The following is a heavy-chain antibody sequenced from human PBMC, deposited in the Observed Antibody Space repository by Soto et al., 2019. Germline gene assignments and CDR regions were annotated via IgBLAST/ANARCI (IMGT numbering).Heavy chain of an antibody. CDR3: AKDLTQMTSDSRRLEGFEY. Sequence: ASVKVSCKASGYTFTGYYMHWVRQAPGQGLEWMGWINPNSGGTNYAQKFQGWVTMTRDTSISTAYMELSRLRSDDTAVYYCAKDLTQMTSDSRRLEGFEYWGQGTPVTVSS. D-gene: IGHD6-13*01. V-gene: IGHV1-2*04. CDR2: INPNSGGT. J-gene: IGHJ4*02. CDR1: GYTFTGYY.